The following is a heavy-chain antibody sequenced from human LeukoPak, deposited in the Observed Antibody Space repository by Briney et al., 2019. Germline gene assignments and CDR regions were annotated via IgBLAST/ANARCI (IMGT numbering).Heavy chain of an antibody. Sequence: SVKVSCKASGGTFSSYAISWVRQAPGQGLEWMGGIIPIFGTANYAQKFQGRVTITTDESTSTAYMELSSLRSEDTAVYYCHLVSAAMGDDDYWRQGTLVTVSA. CDR1: GGTFSSYA. J-gene: IGHJ4*02. D-gene: IGHD2-2*01. CDR3: HLVSAAMGDDDY. CDR2: IIPIFGTA. V-gene: IGHV1-69*05.